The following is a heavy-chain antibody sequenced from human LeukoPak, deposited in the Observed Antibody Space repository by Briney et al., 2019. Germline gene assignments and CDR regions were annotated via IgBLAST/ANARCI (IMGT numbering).Heavy chain of an antibody. CDR2: IYYSGST. D-gene: IGHD3-22*01. CDR3: ALAPGAYYYDSSGYGAFDI. V-gene: IGHV4-59*01. CDR1: GGSISSYY. J-gene: IGHJ3*02. Sequence: SETLSLTCTVSGGSISSYYWSWIRQPPGKGLEWIGYIYYSGSTNYNPPLKSRVTISVDTSKNQFSLKLSSVTAADTAVYYCALAPGAYYYDSSGYGAFDIWGQGTMVTVSS.